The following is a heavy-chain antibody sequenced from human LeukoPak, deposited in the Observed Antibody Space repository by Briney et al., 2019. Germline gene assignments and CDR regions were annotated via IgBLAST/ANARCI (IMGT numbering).Heavy chain of an antibody. Sequence: SETLSLTCTVSGGSISSSSYYWGWIRQPPGKGLEWVGSVYYTGSTYYNPSLKSRVSISVDTSKNQFSLKLSSVTAADTAVYYCARGDSSSWSFKIWGQGTLVTVSS. CDR3: ARGDSSSWSFKI. CDR2: VYYTGST. J-gene: IGHJ4*02. D-gene: IGHD6-13*01. V-gene: IGHV4-39*07. CDR1: GGSISSSSYY.